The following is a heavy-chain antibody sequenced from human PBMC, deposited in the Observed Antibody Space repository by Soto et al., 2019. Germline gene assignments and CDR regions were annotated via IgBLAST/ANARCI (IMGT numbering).Heavy chain of an antibody. CDR3: ARGGAVRLFLYYMDV. Sequence: PSETLSLTCTVSGGSISSYYWSWIRQPPGKGLEWIGYIYYSGSTNYNPSLKSRVTISVDTSKNQFSLKLSSVTAADTAVYYCARGGAVRLFLYYMDVWGKGTTVTVSS. CDR2: IYYSGST. V-gene: IGHV4-59*08. D-gene: IGHD6-25*01. J-gene: IGHJ6*03. CDR1: GGSISSYY.